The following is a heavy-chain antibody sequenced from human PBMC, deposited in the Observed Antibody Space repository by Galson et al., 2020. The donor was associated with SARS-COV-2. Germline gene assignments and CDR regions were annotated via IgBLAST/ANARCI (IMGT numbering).Heavy chain of an antibody. CDR3: AAGGGYSSSWYYYYGMDV. Sequence: ASVKVSCKASGYTFTSYGISWVRQAPGQGLEWMGWISAYNGNTNFAQKLQGRVTMTTDTSTSTAYMELRSLRSDDTAVYYCAAGGGYSSSWYYYYGMDVWGQGTTVTVSS. V-gene: IGHV1-18*04. CDR2: ISAYNGNT. J-gene: IGHJ6*02. CDR1: GYTFTSYG. D-gene: IGHD6-13*01.